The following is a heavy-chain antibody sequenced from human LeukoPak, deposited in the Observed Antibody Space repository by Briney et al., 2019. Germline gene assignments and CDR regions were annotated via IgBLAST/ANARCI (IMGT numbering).Heavy chain of an antibody. CDR3: AKAKPVGAPVLPSYSVDY. J-gene: IGHJ4*02. CDR2: LKFGDIEN. Sequence: GGSLRTSCVGSGFRFSDYWMTLVRQAPGKVLEWVATLKFGDIENYHVGSVAVRFTISRDNSKYSLYLQMNILRNEDSYLYYSAKAKPVGAPVLPSYSVDYWGQGALVTASS. CDR1: GFRFSDYW. D-gene: IGHD1-26*01. V-gene: IGHV3-7*03.